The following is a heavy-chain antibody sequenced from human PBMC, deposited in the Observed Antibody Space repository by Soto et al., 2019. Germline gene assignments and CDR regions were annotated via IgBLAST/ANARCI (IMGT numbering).Heavy chain of an antibody. D-gene: IGHD6-19*01. J-gene: IGHJ6*02. V-gene: IGHV3-33*01. CDR3: ARDRDSSGWYYYGMDV. Sequence: QVQLVESGGGVVQPGRSLRLSCAASGFTFSSYGMHWVRQAPGKGLEWVAVIWYDGSNKYYADSVKGRSTISRDNSKNTLYLQMNSLRAEDTAVYYCARDRDSSGWYYYGMDVWGQGTTVTVSS. CDR1: GFTFSSYG. CDR2: IWYDGSNK.